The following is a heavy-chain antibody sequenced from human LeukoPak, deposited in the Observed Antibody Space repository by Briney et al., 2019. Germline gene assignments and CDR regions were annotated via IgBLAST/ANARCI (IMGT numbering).Heavy chain of an antibody. Sequence: GRSLRLSSVASGLTFSNYGMHWVRQAPGKGLEWVAVIWYDGSRKYYAGSVKGRFSISRDNSKNTLYLQMNSLRAEDTAVYYCARDRSSRVYDFWGQGILVTVSS. V-gene: IGHV3-33*01. CDR3: ARDRSSRVYDF. J-gene: IGHJ4*02. CDR2: IWYDGSRK. D-gene: IGHD5/OR15-5a*01. CDR1: GLTFSNYG.